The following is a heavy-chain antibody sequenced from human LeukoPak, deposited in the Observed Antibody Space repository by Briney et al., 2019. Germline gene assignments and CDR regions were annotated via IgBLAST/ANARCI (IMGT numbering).Heavy chain of an antibody. Sequence: GGSLRLSCAASGFTFSSYSMNWVRQAPGKGLEWVSSISSSSSYIYYADSVKGRFTISRDNAKNSLYLQMNSLRAEDTAVYYCARGPDYYDSSGYPFDYWGQGTLVTVSS. CDR1: GFTFSSYS. V-gene: IGHV3-21*01. D-gene: IGHD3-22*01. CDR3: ARGPDYYDSSGYPFDY. CDR2: ISSSSSYI. J-gene: IGHJ4*02.